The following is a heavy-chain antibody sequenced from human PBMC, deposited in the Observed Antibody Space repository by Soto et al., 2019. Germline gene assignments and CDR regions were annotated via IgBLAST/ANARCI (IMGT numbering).Heavy chain of an antibody. D-gene: IGHD3-22*01. V-gene: IGHV4-31*03. CDR3: ARASYDSSGYLGHIDY. CDR2: IYYSGST. CDR1: GGSISSGDYY. J-gene: IGHJ4*02. Sequence: SETLSLTCTVSGGSISSGDYYWSWIRQHPGKGLEWIGYIYYSGSTYYNPSLKSRVSISVDTSKNQFSLKLSSVTAADTAVYYCARASYDSSGYLGHIDYWGQGTLGTV.